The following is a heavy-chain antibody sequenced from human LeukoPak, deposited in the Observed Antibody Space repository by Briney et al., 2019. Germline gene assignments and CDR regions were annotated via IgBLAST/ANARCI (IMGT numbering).Heavy chain of an antibody. J-gene: IGHJ4*02. Sequence: SETLSLTCTVSGGSINNYYWIWIQQPPGKGLEWIGYIHYSGKTNYNPPLKSRVAISVDTSKNQFSLKLSSVTAADTAVYYCARDVGSSGDFDYWGQGTLVTVSS. CDR2: IHYSGKT. D-gene: IGHD6-19*01. CDR1: GGSINNYY. V-gene: IGHV4-59*12. CDR3: ARDVGSSGDFDY.